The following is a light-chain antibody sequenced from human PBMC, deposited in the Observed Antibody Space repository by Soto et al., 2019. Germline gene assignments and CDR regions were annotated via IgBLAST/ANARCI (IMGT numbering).Light chain of an antibody. Sequence: QSVLTQPPSASGSPGQSVAISCTGTSSDVGGYSYVSWYQQHPGKAPKLMIYEVNKRPSGVPDRFSGSKSGNTASLTVSGHHAEDEADYYCRSYAGSSHVFGTGTKLTVL. V-gene: IGLV2-8*01. CDR3: RSYAGSSHV. J-gene: IGLJ1*01. CDR2: EVN. CDR1: SSDVGGYSY.